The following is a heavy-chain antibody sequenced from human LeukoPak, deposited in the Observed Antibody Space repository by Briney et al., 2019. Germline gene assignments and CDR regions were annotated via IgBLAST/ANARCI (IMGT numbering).Heavy chain of an antibody. CDR2: IYYSGYT. Sequence: ETLSLTCTVSGGSISSYYWSWIRQPPGKGLKWIGNIYYSGYTTYSPSLRSRVTISVDTSKNQFSLKLSSVTAADTAVYYCARETSQKGAHYMDVWGKGTTITISS. D-gene: IGHD3-16*01. J-gene: IGHJ6*03. V-gene: IGHV4-59*01. CDR3: ARETSQKGAHYMDV. CDR1: GGSISSYY.